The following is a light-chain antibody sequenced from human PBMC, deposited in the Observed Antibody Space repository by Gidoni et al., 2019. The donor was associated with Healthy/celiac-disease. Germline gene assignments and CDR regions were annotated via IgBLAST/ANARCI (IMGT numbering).Light chain of an antibody. V-gene: IGKV1-5*03. CDR3: QQYNSHGT. Sequence: IQMTQSPSTLSASVGDRVTITCRASQSISSWLAWYQQKPGKAPKLLSYKASSLESGVPSRFSGSGSGTEFTLTISSLQHDDFATYYCQQYNSHGTFGQXTKVEIK. J-gene: IGKJ1*01. CDR2: KAS. CDR1: QSISSW.